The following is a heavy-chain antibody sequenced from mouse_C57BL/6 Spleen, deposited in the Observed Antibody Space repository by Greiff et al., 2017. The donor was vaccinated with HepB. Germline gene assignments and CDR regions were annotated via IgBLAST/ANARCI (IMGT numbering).Heavy chain of an antibody. CDR1: GYTFTDYY. V-gene: IGHV1-76*01. CDR2: IYPGSGNT. CDR3: ARCGTGYWYFDV. Sequence: QVQLKQSGAELVRPGASVKLSCKASGYTFTDYYINWVKQRPGQGLEWIARIYPGSGNTYYNEKFKGKATLTAEKSSSTAYMQLSSLTSEDSAVYFCARCGTGYWYFDVWGTGTTVTVSS. J-gene: IGHJ1*03.